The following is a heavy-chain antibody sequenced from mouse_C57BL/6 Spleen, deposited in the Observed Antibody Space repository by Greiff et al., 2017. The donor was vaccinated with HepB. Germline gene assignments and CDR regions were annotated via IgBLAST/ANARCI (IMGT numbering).Heavy chain of an antibody. CDR2: IRSKSNNYAT. Sequence: EVQGVESGGGLVQPKGSLKLSCAASGFSFNTYAMNWVRQAPGKGLEWVARIRSKSNNYATYYADSVKDRFTISRDDSESMLYLQMNNLKTEDTAMYYCVRAPLYYGSSPWFAYWGQGTLVTVSA. J-gene: IGHJ3*01. CDR1: GFSFNTYA. CDR3: VRAPLYYGSSPWFAY. V-gene: IGHV10-1*01. D-gene: IGHD1-1*01.